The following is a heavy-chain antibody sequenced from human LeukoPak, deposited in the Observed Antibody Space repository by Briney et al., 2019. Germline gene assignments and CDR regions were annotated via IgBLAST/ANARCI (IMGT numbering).Heavy chain of an antibody. V-gene: IGHV4-39*07. CDR1: GGSISSSSYY. CDR2: IYYSGST. CDR3: ARRAPYFNYYMDV. J-gene: IGHJ6*03. Sequence: SETLSLTCTVSGGSISSSSYYWGWIRQPPGKGLEWIGSIYYSGSTYYNPSLKSRVTISVDTSKNQFSLKLSSVTAADTAPYFCARRAPYFNYYMDVWGQGTTVTVSS.